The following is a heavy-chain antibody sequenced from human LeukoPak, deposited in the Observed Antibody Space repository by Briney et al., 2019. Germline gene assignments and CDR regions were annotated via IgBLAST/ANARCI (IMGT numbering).Heavy chain of an antibody. CDR1: GGTFSSYA. J-gene: IGHJ4*02. D-gene: IGHD6-13*01. CDR2: IIPILGIA. V-gene: IGHV1-69*04. Sequence: GASVKVSCKASGGTFSSYAISWVRQAPGQGLEWMGRIIPILGIANYAQKFQGRVTITADKSTSTAYMQLSSLRSEDTAVYYCARGIAAAGKRRDPTDYWGQGTLVTVSS. CDR3: ARGIAAAGKRRDPTDY.